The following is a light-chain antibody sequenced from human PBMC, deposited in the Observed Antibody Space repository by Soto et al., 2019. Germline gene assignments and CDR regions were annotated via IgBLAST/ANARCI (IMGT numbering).Light chain of an antibody. CDR2: AAS. CDR1: QGISSY. CDR3: QQYYSYPFT. Sequence: AIRVTQSPSSFSASTGDRVTITCRASQGISSYLAWYQQKPGKAPKLLIYAASTLQSGVPSRFSGSGSGTDFTLTISCLQSEDFATYYCQQYYSYPFTFGPGXXXXI. V-gene: IGKV1-8*01. J-gene: IGKJ3*01.